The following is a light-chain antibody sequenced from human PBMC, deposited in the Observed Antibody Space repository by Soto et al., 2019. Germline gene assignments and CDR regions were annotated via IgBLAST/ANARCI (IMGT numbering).Light chain of an antibody. V-gene: IGLV1-40*01. CDR3: QSYDSSLNYV. Sequence: QSVLTQPPSVSGAPGQRVTISCTGNSSNIGAGYDVHWYQHLPGTAPKLLIYGNTNRPSGVPDRFSGSKSGTSASLAITGLQAEDEADYYCQSYDSSLNYVFGTGTKVTGL. J-gene: IGLJ1*01. CDR2: GNT. CDR1: SSNIGAGYD.